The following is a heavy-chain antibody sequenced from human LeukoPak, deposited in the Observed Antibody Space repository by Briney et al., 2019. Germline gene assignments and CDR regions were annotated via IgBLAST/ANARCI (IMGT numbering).Heavy chain of an antibody. D-gene: IGHD3-22*01. CDR2: IYYSGST. CDR3: ASSYYYDSSGYINFDY. Sequence: PSETLSLTCTVSGGSISSYYWSWIRQPPGKGPEWIGYIYYSGSTNYNPSLKSRVTISADTSKNQFSLQLSSVTAADTAVYYCASSYYYDSSGYINFDYWGQGTLVTVSS. J-gene: IGHJ4*02. CDR1: GGSISSYY. V-gene: IGHV4-59*01.